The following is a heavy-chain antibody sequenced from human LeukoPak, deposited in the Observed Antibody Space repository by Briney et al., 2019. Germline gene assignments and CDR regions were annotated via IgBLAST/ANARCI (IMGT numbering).Heavy chain of an antibody. D-gene: IGHD5-18*01. Sequence: ASVKVSCKASGYIFTSYYMHWVRQAPGQGLEWMGIINPSGGSTSYAQKFQGRVTMTRDTSTSTVYMELSSLRSEDTAVYYCARENTAMGTPSVYFDYWGQGTLVTVSS. V-gene: IGHV1-46*01. CDR2: INPSGGST. J-gene: IGHJ4*02. CDR1: GYIFTSYY. CDR3: ARENTAMGTPSVYFDY.